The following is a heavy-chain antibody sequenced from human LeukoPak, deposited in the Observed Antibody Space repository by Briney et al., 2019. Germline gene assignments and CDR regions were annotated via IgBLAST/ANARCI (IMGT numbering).Heavy chain of an antibody. CDR2: IYYSGST. J-gene: IGHJ3*02. Sequence: SETLSLTCTVSGGSISSSSYYWGWIRQPPGKGLEWIGSIYYSGSTYYNPSLKSRVTISVDTSKNQFSLKLSSVTAADTAVYYCARVLDYYYDSSGSCAFDIWGQGTMVTVSS. V-gene: IGHV4-39*07. D-gene: IGHD3-22*01. CDR3: ARVLDYYYDSSGSCAFDI. CDR1: GGSISSSSYY.